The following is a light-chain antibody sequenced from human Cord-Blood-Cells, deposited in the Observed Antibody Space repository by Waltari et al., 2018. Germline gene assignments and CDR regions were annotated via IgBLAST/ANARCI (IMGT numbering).Light chain of an antibody. CDR1: SRHVGGYNY. CDR2: DVS. CDR3: SSYTSSSTWV. V-gene: IGLV2-14*01. J-gene: IGLJ3*02. Sequence: QSALTQPASLSGSPGQSLTIPCTGTSRHVGGYNYVSWYQQHPGKAPKLMIYDVSNRPSGVSNRFSGSKSGNTASLTISGLQAEDEADYYCSSYTSSSTWVFGGGTKLTVL.